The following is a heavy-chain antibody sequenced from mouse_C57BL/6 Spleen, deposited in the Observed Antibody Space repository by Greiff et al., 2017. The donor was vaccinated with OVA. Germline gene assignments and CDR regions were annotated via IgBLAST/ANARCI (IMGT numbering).Heavy chain of an antibody. D-gene: IGHD2-1*01. J-gene: IGHJ3*01. V-gene: IGHV1-15*01. Sequence: QVQLQQSGAELVRPGASVTLSCKASGYTFTDYEMHWVKQTPVHGLEWIGAIDPETGGTAYNQKFKGKAILTADKSSSTAYMELRSLTSEDSAVYYCTRCGNSAWCAYGGQGTLVTVSA. CDR3: TRCGNSAWCAY. CDR2: IDPETGGT. CDR1: GYTFTDYE.